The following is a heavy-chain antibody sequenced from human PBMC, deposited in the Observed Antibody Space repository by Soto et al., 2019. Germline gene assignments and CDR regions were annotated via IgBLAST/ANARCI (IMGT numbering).Heavy chain of an antibody. CDR3: ARGPSGDKVDY. CDR2: IYSGGSI. D-gene: IGHD7-27*01. Sequence: TSETLSLTCLDSGGSLSNATDCWSSLRQRPDKGLEWIGHIYSGGSIYKNPSLTSRVTISVDTSKNQFSLQLSSVSAADTAVYYCARGPSGDKVDYWGQGTLFTVSS. J-gene: IGHJ4*02. CDR1: GGSLSNATDC. V-gene: IGHV4-30-4*01.